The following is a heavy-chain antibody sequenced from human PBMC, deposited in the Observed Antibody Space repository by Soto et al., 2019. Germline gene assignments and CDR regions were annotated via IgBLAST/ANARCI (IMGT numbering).Heavy chain of an antibody. CDR1: GFTLSSHG. Sequence: QVQLVESGGGVVQPGGSLRLSCAASGFTLSSHGMQWVRQAPGKWLEWVAVVSYDGGTKYYADSVKGRFTISRDNSKNTLYLQMNSLRAEDTAVYYCVKEFGVAGSSYESFFDYWGQGTLVTVSS. D-gene: IGHD5-18*01. J-gene: IGHJ4*02. CDR2: VSYDGGTK. V-gene: IGHV3-30*18. CDR3: VKEFGVAGSSYESFFDY.